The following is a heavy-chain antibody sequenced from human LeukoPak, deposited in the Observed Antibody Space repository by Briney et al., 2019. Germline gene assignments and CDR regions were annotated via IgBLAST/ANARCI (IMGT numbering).Heavy chain of an antibody. V-gene: IGHV3-21*01. D-gene: IGHD1-26*01. J-gene: IGHJ5*02. CDR3: VRLSWELGDGGVT. Sequence: PGGSLRLSCAGSGFTFNTYNMNWVRQAPGKGLEWVSSISSSSSYIYYADSVKGRFTISRDNAKNTLYLQMNSLRAEDTAVYYCVRLSWELGDGGVTWGQGTLVTVSS. CDR1: GFTFNTYN. CDR2: ISSSSSYI.